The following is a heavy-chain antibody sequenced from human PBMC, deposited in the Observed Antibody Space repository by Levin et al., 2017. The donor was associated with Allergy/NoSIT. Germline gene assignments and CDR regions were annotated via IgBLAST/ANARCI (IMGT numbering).Heavy chain of an antibody. Sequence: GGSLRLSCAASGFTFSSYSMNWVRQAPGKGLEWVSYISSSSSTIYYADSVKGRFTISRDNAKNSLYLQMNSLRAEDTAVYYCARDLEGYSYGYWGYWGQGTLVTVSS. CDR2: ISSSSSTI. CDR1: GFTFSSYS. D-gene: IGHD5-18*01. J-gene: IGHJ4*02. CDR3: ARDLEGYSYGYWGY. V-gene: IGHV3-48*04.